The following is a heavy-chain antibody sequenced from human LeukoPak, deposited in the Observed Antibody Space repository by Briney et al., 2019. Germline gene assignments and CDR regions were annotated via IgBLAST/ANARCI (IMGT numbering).Heavy chain of an antibody. CDR2: ISGSGANT. Sequence: QPGGSLRLSCAASGFTFSTYAMSWVRQAPGKGLEWVSTISGSGANTYYADSMRGRFTISRDNSKNTLYLHMNSLRAEDTAVYYCAKEMAGYTNPYYFDYWGQGTLVTVSS. CDR1: GFTFSTYA. J-gene: IGHJ4*02. CDR3: AKEMAGYTNPYYFDY. V-gene: IGHV3-23*01. D-gene: IGHD3-16*02.